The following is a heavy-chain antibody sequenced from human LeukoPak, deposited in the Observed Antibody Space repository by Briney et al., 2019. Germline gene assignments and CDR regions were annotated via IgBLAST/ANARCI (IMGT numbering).Heavy chain of an antibody. V-gene: IGHV4-39*07. J-gene: IGHJ4*02. Sequence: SETLSLTCTVSGGSISSSSYYWGWIRQPPGKGLEWIGFIHYSGLTYYNSSLKSRVTISVATSKNQFSLRLSSVTAADTAVYYCARILGYSYGQADSWGQGTLVTVSS. CDR1: GGSISSSSYY. D-gene: IGHD5-18*01. CDR3: ARILGYSYGQADS. CDR2: IHYSGLT.